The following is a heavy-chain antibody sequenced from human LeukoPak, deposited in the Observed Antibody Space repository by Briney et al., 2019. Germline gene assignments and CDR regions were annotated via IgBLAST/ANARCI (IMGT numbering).Heavy chain of an antibody. CDR1: GFTFSSYA. CDR3: ARVGDSVAFDI. V-gene: IGHV3-66*01. J-gene: IGHJ3*02. D-gene: IGHD2-21*01. Sequence: GGSLRLSCAASGFTFSSYAMSWVRQAPGKGLEWVSVIYSGGSTYYADSVKGRFTISRDNSKNTLYLQMNSLRAEDTAVYYCARVGDSVAFDIWGQGTMVTVSS. CDR2: IYSGGST.